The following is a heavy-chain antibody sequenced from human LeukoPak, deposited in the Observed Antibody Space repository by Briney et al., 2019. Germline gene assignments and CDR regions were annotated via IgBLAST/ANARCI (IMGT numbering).Heavy chain of an antibody. CDR3: ARDKVAGGFFDY. CDR2: INQDGSEK. J-gene: IGHJ4*02. Sequence: PGGSLRLSCGASGFTFDDYWMSWVRQAPGQGLEWVANINQDGSEKYYLDSAKGRFTISRDNARNSLYLQMNSLRAEDTAVYYCARDKVAGGFFDYWGQGTLVTVSS. V-gene: IGHV3-7*01. CDR1: GFTFDDYW. D-gene: IGHD6-19*01.